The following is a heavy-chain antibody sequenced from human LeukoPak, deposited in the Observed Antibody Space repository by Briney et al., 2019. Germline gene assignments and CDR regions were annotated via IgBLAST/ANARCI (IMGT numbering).Heavy chain of an antibody. CDR1: GASTNSGSNY. CDR3: ARSDGYGLVGI. CDR2: IYSSGST. V-gene: IGHV4-39*07. J-gene: IGHJ3*02. D-gene: IGHD5-18*01. Sequence: SETLSLTCRVSGASTNSGSNYWGWIRQPPGKTLEWIGSIYSSGSTYYNPSLKSRVIIMIDTPKNHFSLTLSSVTAADTAVYYCARSDGYGLVGIWGQGTMVTVSS.